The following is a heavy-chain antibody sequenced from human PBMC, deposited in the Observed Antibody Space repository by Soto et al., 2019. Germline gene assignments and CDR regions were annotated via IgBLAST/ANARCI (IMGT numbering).Heavy chain of an antibody. CDR1: GGTFSSYA. CDR2: INAGNGNT. Sequence: ASVKVSCKASGGTFSSYAISWVRQAPGQRLEWMGWINAGNGNTKYSQKFQGRVTITRDTSASTAYMELSSLRSEDTAVYYCARVYDYYDSSGYYSPGDYWGQGTLVTVSS. V-gene: IGHV1-3*01. CDR3: ARVYDYYDSSGYYSPGDY. J-gene: IGHJ4*02. D-gene: IGHD3-22*01.